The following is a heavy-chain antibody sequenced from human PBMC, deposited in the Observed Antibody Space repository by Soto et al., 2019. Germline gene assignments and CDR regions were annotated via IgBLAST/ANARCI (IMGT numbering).Heavy chain of an antibody. Sequence: KPSETLSLTCTVSGGSISSGGYYWTWIRQHPGKGLEWIGYIYYSGSTYYNPSLKSRVTISVDTSKNQFSLKLSSVTAADTAVYYCARMYSSFIWFDPWGQGTLVTVSS. CDR2: IYYSGST. CDR1: GGSISSGGYY. J-gene: IGHJ5*02. CDR3: ARMYSSFIWFDP. D-gene: IGHD6-6*01. V-gene: IGHV4-31*03.